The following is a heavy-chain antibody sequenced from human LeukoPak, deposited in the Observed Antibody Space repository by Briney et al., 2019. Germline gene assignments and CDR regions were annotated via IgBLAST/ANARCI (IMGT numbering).Heavy chain of an antibody. V-gene: IGHV1-18*01. D-gene: IGHD1-26*01. Sequence: VASVKVSCKASGYTFTSYGISWVRQAPGQGLEWMGWISAYNGNTNYAQKLQGRVTMTTDTSTSTAYMELRSLRSDDTAVYYCARVPILYKVGATPLWDYWGQGTLVTVSS. CDR1: GYTFTSYG. CDR3: ARVPILYKVGATPLWDY. J-gene: IGHJ4*02. CDR2: ISAYNGNT.